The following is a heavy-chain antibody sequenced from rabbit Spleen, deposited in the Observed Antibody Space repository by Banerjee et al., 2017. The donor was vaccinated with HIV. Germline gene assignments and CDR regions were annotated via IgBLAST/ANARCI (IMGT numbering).Heavy chain of an antibody. D-gene: IGHD1-1*01. CDR3: ERGASGSGYYSL. Sequence: QEQLMESGGGLVQPGGSLKLSCKASGFDFSRTGVSWVRQAPGKGLEWIGYIDLLFGTTYYANWVNGRFTISSHNAQNTLYLQLNSLTAADTATYFCERGASGSGYYSLWGPGTLVTVS. CDR1: GFDFSRTG. J-gene: IGHJ4*01. CDR2: IDLLFGTT. V-gene: IGHV1S47*01.